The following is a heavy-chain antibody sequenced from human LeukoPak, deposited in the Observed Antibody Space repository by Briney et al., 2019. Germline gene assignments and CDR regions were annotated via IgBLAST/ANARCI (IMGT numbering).Heavy chain of an antibody. CDR2: INPSGGST. V-gene: IGHV1-46*02. CDR1: GYTFNSYD. D-gene: IGHD1-1*01. Sequence: ASVKVSCKASGYTFNSYDINWVRQATGQGLEWMGIINPSGGSTSYAQKFQGRVTMTRDTSTSTVCMELSSLRSEDTAVYYCARGRTGSRGDYWGQGTLVTVSS. J-gene: IGHJ4*02. CDR3: ARGRTGSRGDY.